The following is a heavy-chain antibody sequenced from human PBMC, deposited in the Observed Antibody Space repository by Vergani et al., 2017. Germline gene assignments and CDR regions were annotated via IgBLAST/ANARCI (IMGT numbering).Heavy chain of an antibody. V-gene: IGHV3-53*01. CDR2: IYSGGST. CDR1: GGSINSSSHY. CDR3: ARDRSSSPLFYYYGMDV. J-gene: IGHJ6*02. Sequence: LQLQESGPGLVKPSETLSLTCTVSGGSINSSSHYWGRIRQPPGKGLEWVSVIYSGGSTYYADSVKGRFTISRDNSKNTLYLQMNSLRAEDTAVYYCARDRSSSPLFYYYGMDVWGQGTTVTVSS. D-gene: IGHD6-6*01.